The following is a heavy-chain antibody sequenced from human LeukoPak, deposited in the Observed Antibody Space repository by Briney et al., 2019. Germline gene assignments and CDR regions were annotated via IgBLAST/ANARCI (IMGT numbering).Heavy chain of an antibody. CDR3: ARNCYGILAGYYLHFDY. Sequence: PGGSLRLSCAASGFTFSSYWMSWVSQAPGKGLEWVSNIKIDGIEKYYVDSVKGRFTISRDNAKKSLYLQMYSLRAEDTAVYYCARNCYGILAGYYLHFDYWGQGTLVTVSS. CDR2: IKIDGIEK. CDR1: GFTFSSYW. V-gene: IGHV3-7*01. D-gene: IGHD3-9*01. J-gene: IGHJ4*02.